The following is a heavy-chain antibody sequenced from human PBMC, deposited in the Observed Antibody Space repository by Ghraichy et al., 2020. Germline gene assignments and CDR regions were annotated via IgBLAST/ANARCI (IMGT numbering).Heavy chain of an antibody. D-gene: IGHD5-12*01. CDR1: GFTFSSYG. CDR2: ISYDGSNK. Sequence: GGSLRLSCAASGFTFSSYGMHWVRQAPGKGLEWVAVISYDGSNKYYADSVKGRFTISRDNSKNTLYLQMNSLRAEDTAVYYCAKVIQNSGYDYDYWGQGTLVTVSS. CDR3: AKVIQNSGYDYDY. V-gene: IGHV3-30*18. J-gene: IGHJ4*02.